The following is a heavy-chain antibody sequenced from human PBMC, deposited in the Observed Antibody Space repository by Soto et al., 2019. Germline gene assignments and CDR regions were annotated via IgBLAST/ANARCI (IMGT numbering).Heavy chain of an antibody. CDR1: GYTFTTYG. J-gene: IGHJ4*02. V-gene: IGHV1-18*01. CDR2: SSAHNGNT. Sequence: QVHLVQSGAEVKKPGASVKVSCKGSGYTFTTYGITWVRQAPGQGLEWMGWSSAHNGNTNYAQKLQGRVTVTRDTSTSTAYMELRSLRSDDTAVYYCARGRYGDYWGQGALVPVSS. CDR3: ARGRYGDY. D-gene: IGHD1-1*01.